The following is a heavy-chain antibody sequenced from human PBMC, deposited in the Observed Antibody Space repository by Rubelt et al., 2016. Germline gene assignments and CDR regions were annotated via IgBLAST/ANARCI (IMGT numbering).Heavy chain of an antibody. CDR2: INPSGGST. CDR3: AREGGSYDSLFDY. D-gene: IGHD1-26*01. CDR1: GYTFTSYY. V-gene: IGHV1-46*01. J-gene: IGHJ4*02. Sequence: QVQLVQSGAEVKKPGASVKVSCKASGYTFTSYYMHWVRQAPGQGLEWMGIINPSGGSTTSAQKVQGRVTMTRDTSTSTVYMDLSSLRCEDTAVYYCAREGGSYDSLFDYWGQGTLVTVSS.